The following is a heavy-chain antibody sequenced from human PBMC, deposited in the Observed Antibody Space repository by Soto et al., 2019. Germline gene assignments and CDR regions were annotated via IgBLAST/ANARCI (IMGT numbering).Heavy chain of an antibody. CDR3: ARGRYGDY. Sequence: QVRLVQSGAEVKKPGASVKVSCKASGYTFTSYGITWVRQAPGQGLEWMGWISAHNGNTDYAQKLQGRVIVTRDTSTSTAYMELSSLRSDDTAMYYCARGRYGDYWGQGALVTVSS. J-gene: IGHJ4*02. CDR2: ISAHNGNT. D-gene: IGHD1-1*01. V-gene: IGHV1-18*01. CDR1: GYTFTSYG.